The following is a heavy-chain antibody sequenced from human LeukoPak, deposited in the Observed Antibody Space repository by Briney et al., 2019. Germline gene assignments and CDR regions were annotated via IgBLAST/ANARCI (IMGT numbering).Heavy chain of an antibody. D-gene: IGHD3-10*01. V-gene: IGHV4-61*01. CDR3: ARDGSGSYIWCDP. CDR1: GRSASIGSYY. J-gene: IGHJ5*02. CDR2: IYYSGST. Sequence: SQTLSLTCTVSGRSASIGSYYWSWIRQPPGKGLEWIGHIYYSGSTHYNPSLKSRVTISVDTSKNQFSLKLSSVTAADTAVYYCARDGSGSYIWCDPWGQGTLVTVSS.